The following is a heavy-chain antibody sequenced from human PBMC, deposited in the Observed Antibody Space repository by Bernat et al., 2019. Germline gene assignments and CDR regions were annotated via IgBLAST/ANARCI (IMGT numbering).Heavy chain of an antibody. J-gene: IGHJ5*02. CDR3: AGGSWQQLGNWYDP. D-gene: IGHD6-13*01. V-gene: IGHV1-8*01. CDR2: MNPNSGNT. Sequence: QVQLVQSGAEVKKPGASVKVSCKASGYTFTSYDINWVRQATGQGLEWMGWMNPNSGNTGYAQKFQGRVTMTRNTSISTAYMELSSLRSEDTAVYYCAGGSWQQLGNWYDPWGQGTLVTVSS. CDR1: GYTFTSYD.